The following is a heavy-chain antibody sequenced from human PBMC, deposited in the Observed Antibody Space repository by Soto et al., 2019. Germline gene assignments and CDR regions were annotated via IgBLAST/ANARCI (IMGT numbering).Heavy chain of an antibody. V-gene: IGHV3-23*01. CDR1: GFTFTNHA. Sequence: EVQLLESGGGLVQPGGSLRLSCAASGFTFTNHAMSWVRQAPGKGLEWVSSISGRGGSTYYAASVEGRFTISRDNFKNTLYLQMNILRAEDTAVYYCAKSVWVVVVPTVNWYFDLWGRGTLVTVSS. CDR3: AKSVWVVVVPTVNWYFDL. D-gene: IGHD2-21*01. CDR2: ISGRGGST. J-gene: IGHJ2*01.